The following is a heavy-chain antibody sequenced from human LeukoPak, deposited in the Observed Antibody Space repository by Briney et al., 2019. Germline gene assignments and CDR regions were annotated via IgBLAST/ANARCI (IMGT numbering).Heavy chain of an antibody. V-gene: IGHV3-23*01. Sequence: PGGSLRLSCVASGFTFSTSAMSWVRQAPGKGLEWVSAISGSGGKTYYADSVKGRFTISRDNSQNTLYLYMNGLRADDTAVYYCGKEMTSMVTVEYWGQGTLVTVSS. CDR2: ISGSGGKT. D-gene: IGHD5-18*01. CDR3: GKEMTSMVTVEY. CDR1: GFTFSTSA. J-gene: IGHJ4*02.